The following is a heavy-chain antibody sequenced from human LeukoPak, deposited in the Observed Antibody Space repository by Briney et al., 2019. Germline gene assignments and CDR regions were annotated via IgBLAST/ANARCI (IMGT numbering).Heavy chain of an antibody. Sequence: PSETLSLTCAVYGGSFSAYYWTWIRQPPGKGLEWIGEINHSGSTNYNPSLKSRVTISVDTSKNQFSLKLSSVTAADTAVYYCARGKTVAGTIGGVNYWGQGTLVTVSS. V-gene: IGHV4-34*01. CDR1: GGSFSAYY. D-gene: IGHD6-19*01. CDR3: ARGKTVAGTIGGVNY. CDR2: INHSGST. J-gene: IGHJ4*02.